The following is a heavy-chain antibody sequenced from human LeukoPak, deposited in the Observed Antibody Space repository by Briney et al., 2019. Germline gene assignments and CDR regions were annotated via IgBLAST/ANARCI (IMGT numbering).Heavy chain of an antibody. CDR2: ISSSGSTI. CDR3: ATVVVPAAISSA. J-gene: IGHJ5*02. D-gene: IGHD2-2*01. CDR1: GFTFSDYY. V-gene: IGHV3-11*01. Sequence: GGSLRLSCAASGFTFSDYYMSWIRQAPGKGLEWVSYISSSGSTIYYADSVKGRLTISRDNAKNSLYLQMNSLRAEDTAVYYCATVVVPAAISSAWGQGTLVTVSS.